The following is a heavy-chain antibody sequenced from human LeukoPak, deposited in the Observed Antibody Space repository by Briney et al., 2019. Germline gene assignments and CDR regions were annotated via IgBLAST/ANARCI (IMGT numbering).Heavy chain of an antibody. D-gene: IGHD2-21*02. Sequence: SETLSLTCTVSGGSISSSSYYWGWIRQPPGKGLEWIGSIYYSGSTYYNPSLQSRVTISVDTSKNQFSLKLSSVTAADTAVYYCAYCGGDCYYLGAFDIWGEGTMVTVSS. CDR3: AYCGGDCYYLGAFDI. J-gene: IGHJ3*02. V-gene: IGHV4-39*01. CDR2: IYYSGST. CDR1: GGSISSSSYY.